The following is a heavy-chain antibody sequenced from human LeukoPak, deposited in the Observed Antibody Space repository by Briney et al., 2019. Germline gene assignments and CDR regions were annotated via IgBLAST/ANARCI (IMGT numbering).Heavy chain of an antibody. CDR1: GYTFTSYG. Sequence: VASVKVSCKASGYTFTSYGISWVRQAPGQGLEWMGWINPNSGGTNYAQKFQGRVTMTRDTSISTAYMELSRLRSDGTAVYYCARYLGRDGYNLYSTRYVAAFDIWGQGTMVTVSS. J-gene: IGHJ3*02. CDR2: INPNSGGT. V-gene: IGHV1-2*02. CDR3: ARYLGRDGYNLYSTRYVAAFDI. D-gene: IGHD5-24*01.